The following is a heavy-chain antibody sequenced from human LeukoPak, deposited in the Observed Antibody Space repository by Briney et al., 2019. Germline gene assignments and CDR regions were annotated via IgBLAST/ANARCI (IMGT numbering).Heavy chain of an antibody. CDR1: GFTFHDHG. J-gene: IGHJ4*02. Sequence: GGSLRLSCAASGFTFHDHGMSWVRQVPGKGLEWVSALNWNGDNTGYAGSVKGRFTISRDSAKKSLYLQMNSLTAEDTAYYYCAREEGPYFDCWGQGTLVTVSS. CDR3: AREEGPYFDC. V-gene: IGHV3-20*04. CDR2: LNWNGDNT.